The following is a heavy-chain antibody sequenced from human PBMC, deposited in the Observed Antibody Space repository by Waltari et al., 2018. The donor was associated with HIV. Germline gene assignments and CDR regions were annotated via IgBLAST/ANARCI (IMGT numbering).Heavy chain of an antibody. D-gene: IGHD1-26*01. Sequence: QLQLQESGPGLVKPSATLSLTCTVSGDSISRLPYYWGWLRQPPGKGLEWIGSVYYLGSTYYSPSLKSRVTISLDTSKNRFSLKLNSVTTADTAVYYCARTYTGSSQYFQLWGQGTLVTVSS. CDR2: VYYLGST. V-gene: IGHV4-39*01. CDR1: GDSISRLPYY. CDR3: ARTYTGSSQYFQL. J-gene: IGHJ1*01.